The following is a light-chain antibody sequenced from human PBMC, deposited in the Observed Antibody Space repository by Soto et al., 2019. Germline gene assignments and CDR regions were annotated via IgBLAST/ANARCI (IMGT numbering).Light chain of an antibody. CDR3: QQYNNWPIT. Sequence: DIEITQAPASLSVSPWERATLSCRASQSVSSNLAWYQQKPGQVPRLLIYGASTRATGVPARFTGSGSGTEFTLTFSSLQSEDFAVYYCQQYNNWPITFGQGTRLEI. CDR2: GAS. J-gene: IGKJ5*01. CDR1: QSVSSN. V-gene: IGKV3-15*01.